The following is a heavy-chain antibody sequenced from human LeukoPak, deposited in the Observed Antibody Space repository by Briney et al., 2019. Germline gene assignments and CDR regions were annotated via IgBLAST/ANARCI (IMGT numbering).Heavy chain of an antibody. CDR1: GFTFSNYG. V-gene: IGHV3-30*18. D-gene: IGHD2-8*01. CDR2: ISYDGSNK. Sequence: GGSLRLSCAASGFTFSNYGMHWVRQAPGKGLEWVAVISYDGSNKYYADSVKGRFTISRDNSKNTLHLQMSSLRAEDTAVYYCAKVGASEWSIVLGPIKYWGQGILVTVSS. CDR3: AKVGASEWSIVLGPIKY. J-gene: IGHJ4*02.